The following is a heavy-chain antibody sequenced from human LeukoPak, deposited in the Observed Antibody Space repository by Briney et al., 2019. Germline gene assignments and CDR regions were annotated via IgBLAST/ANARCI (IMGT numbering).Heavy chain of an antibody. CDR1: GFTFDDYA. Sequence: PGGSLRLSCAASGFTFDDYAMHWVRQAPGKGLEWVSGISWNSGSIGYADSVKGRFTISRDNAKNSLYLQMNSLRAEDTALYYCAKVTYSYGYSDAFDIWGQGTMVTVSS. CDR2: ISWNSGSI. CDR3: AKVTYSYGYSDAFDI. J-gene: IGHJ3*02. D-gene: IGHD5-18*01. V-gene: IGHV3-9*01.